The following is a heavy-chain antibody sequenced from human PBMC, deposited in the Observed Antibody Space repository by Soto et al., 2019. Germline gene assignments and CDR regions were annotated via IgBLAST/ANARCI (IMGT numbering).Heavy chain of an antibody. V-gene: IGHV1-18*01. CDR1: GYTFTNYG. CDR3: ARDYDYMDV. Sequence: LVQSGAEVKKPGASVKVSCKASGYTFTNYGISWVRQAPGQGLEWMGWISGYNGNTKYAQNRQGRVTMTTDTSTTTAYMEVRSLRSDDTAVYYCARDYDYMDVWAKGTTVTVSS. CDR2: ISGYNGNT. J-gene: IGHJ6*03.